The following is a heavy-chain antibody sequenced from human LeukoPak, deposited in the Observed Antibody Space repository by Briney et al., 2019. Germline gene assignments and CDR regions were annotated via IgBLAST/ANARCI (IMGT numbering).Heavy chain of an antibody. V-gene: IGHV3-48*03. D-gene: IGHD6-19*01. CDR3: ARTVAGLPLDAFDI. J-gene: IGHJ3*02. Sequence: GGSLRLSCAASGFXFSSYEMNWVRQAPGKGLEWVSSISISGSTIYYADSVKGRFTISRDNAKNSLYLQMNSLRAEDTAVYYCARTVAGLPLDAFDIWGQGTMVTVSS. CDR1: GFXFSSYE. CDR2: ISISGSTI.